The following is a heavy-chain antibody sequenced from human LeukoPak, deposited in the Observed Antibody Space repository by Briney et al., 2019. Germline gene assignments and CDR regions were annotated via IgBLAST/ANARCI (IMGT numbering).Heavy chain of an antibody. J-gene: IGHJ4*02. V-gene: IGHV1-18*01. D-gene: IGHD7-27*01. CDR1: GYTFTSYG. CDR2: ISAYNGNT. CDR3: AREETGALELDY. Sequence: GASVTVSCKASGYTFTSYGISWVRQAPGQGLEWMGWISAYNGNTNYAQKLQGRVTMTTDTSTSTAYMELRGLRSDDTAVYYCAREETGALELDYWGQGTLVTVSS.